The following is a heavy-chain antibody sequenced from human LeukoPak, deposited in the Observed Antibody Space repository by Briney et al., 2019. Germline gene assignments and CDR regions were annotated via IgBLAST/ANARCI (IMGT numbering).Heavy chain of an antibody. CDR1: GHSFTSYW. CDR2: IYPGDSDT. Sequence: GESLKISCKGSGHSFTSYWIGWVRQMPGKGLEWMGIIYPGDSDTRYSPSFQGQVTISADKSISTAYLQWSSLKASDTAMYCCARTSRVDTAMVRYWGQGTLVTVSS. D-gene: IGHD5-18*01. CDR3: ARTSRVDTAMVRY. V-gene: IGHV5-51*01. J-gene: IGHJ4*02.